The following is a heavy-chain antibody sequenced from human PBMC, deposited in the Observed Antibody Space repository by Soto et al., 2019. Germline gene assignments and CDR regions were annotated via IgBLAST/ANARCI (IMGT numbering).Heavy chain of an antibody. J-gene: IGHJ6*03. CDR3: AKSYDFWSGYYYYYYYMDV. CDR2: INSDGSST. V-gene: IGHV3-74*01. D-gene: IGHD3-3*01. Sequence: GGSLRLSCAASGFTFSSYWMHWVRQAPGKGLVWVSRINSDGSSTSYADSVKGRFTISRDNAKNTLYLQMNSLRAEDTAVYYCAKSYDFWSGYYYYYYYMDVWGKGTTVTVSS. CDR1: GFTFSSYW.